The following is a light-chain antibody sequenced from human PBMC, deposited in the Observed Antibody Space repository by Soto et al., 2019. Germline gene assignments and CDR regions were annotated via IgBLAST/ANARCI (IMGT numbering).Light chain of an antibody. CDR1: QSVRDN. Sequence: EIVMTQSPATLSVSPGERATLSCRASQSVRDNLAWYQQKPGQAPRLLIYGASTRATGIPARFSGSGSETEFTLTTSSLRSEDFAVYFCQHYDSWPPLFGPGTKVDLK. J-gene: IGKJ3*01. CDR3: QHYDSWPPL. CDR2: GAS. V-gene: IGKV3-15*01.